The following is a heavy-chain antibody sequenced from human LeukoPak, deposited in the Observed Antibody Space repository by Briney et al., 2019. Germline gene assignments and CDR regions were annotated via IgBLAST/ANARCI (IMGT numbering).Heavy chain of an antibody. CDR1: GGSISSSSYY. D-gene: IGHD2-2*01. CDR2: IYYSGST. V-gene: IGHV4-39*07. Sequence: PSETLSLTCTVSGGSISSSSYYWGWLRQPPGKGLEWIGSIYYSGSTYYNPSLKSRVTISVDTSKNQFSLKLSSVTAADTAVYYCARSTRSSTSCYERCMGYYYMDVWGKGTTVTVSS. J-gene: IGHJ6*03. CDR3: ARSTRSSTSCYERCMGYYYMDV.